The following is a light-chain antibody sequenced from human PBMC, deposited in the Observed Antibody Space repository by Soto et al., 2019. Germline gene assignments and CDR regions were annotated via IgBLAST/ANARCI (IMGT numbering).Light chain of an antibody. J-gene: IGKJ1*01. CDR1: QSVTSSY. CDR3: QQYGNSPRT. V-gene: IGKV3-20*01. CDR2: GAS. Sequence: EIVLTQSPGTLSLSPGERATLSCRASQSVTSSYLAWCQQKPGQAPRLLIYGASSRATGIPDRFSGSGSGTDFTLTISSLEPEDFAVYYCQQYGNSPRTFGQGTKVEIK.